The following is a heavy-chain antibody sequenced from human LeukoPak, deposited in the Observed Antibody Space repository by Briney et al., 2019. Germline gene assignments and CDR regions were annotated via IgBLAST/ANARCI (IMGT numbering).Heavy chain of an antibody. Sequence: PGGSLRLSCAASGFTVSYNYMSWVRQAPGKGLEWVSLIYSVGTTAYADSVKGRFTISRDNSKNTLYLQMNSLRDEDTAVCYCARIVAGGAFDIWGQGTMVTVSS. J-gene: IGHJ3*02. D-gene: IGHD1-26*01. CDR3: ARIVAGGAFDI. V-gene: IGHV3-66*01. CDR1: GFTVSYNY. CDR2: IYSVGTT.